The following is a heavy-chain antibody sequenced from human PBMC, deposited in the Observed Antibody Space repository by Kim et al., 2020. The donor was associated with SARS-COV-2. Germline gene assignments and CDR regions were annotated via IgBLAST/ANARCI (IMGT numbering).Heavy chain of an antibody. J-gene: IGHJ5*02. CDR2: INHSGST. Sequence: SETLSLTCAVYGGSFSGYYWSWIRQPPGKGLEWIGEINHSGSTNYNPSLKSRVTISVDTSKNQFSLKLSSVTAADTAVYYCAREVRFLVVAKGFDPWGQG. D-gene: IGHD3-22*01. CDR1: GGSFSGYY. CDR3: AREVRFLVVAKGFDP. V-gene: IGHV4-34*01.